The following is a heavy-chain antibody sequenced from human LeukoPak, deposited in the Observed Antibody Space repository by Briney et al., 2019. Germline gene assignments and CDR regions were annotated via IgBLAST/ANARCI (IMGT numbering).Heavy chain of an antibody. V-gene: IGHV3-72*01. D-gene: IGHD2-2*01. CDR3: ARVRYCSSTTCRGAFDI. J-gene: IGHJ3*02. CDR2: ARNKGNSYAT. Sequence: GGSLRLSCAASGFTFSDHYMDWVRQAPGKGLEWVGRARNKGNSYATEYAASVKGRVTISRDDSENSLYLQMNSLKTEDTAVYHCARVRYCSSTTCRGAFDIWGQGTMVTVSS. CDR1: GFTFSDHY.